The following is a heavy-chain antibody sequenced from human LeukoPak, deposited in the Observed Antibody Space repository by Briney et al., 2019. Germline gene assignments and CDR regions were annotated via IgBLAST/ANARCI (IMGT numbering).Heavy chain of an antibody. J-gene: IGHJ4*02. V-gene: IGHV3-7*01. CDR1: GFTFSSYW. D-gene: IGHD3-3*01. Sequence: GGSLRFSCAASGFTFSSYWMSWVRQAPGKGLEWVANIKQGGTEKYYVDSVKGRFTSSRDSAKNSLYLQMNSLRAEDTAVYYCAREGSRAIFGVVTRGYFDYWGQGTLVTVSS. CDR2: IKQGGTEK. CDR3: AREGSRAIFGVVTRGYFDY.